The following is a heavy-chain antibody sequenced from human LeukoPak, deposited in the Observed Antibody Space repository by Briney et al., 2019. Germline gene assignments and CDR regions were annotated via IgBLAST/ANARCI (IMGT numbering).Heavy chain of an antibody. V-gene: IGHV3-30*18. J-gene: IGHJ5*02. CDR2: ISYDGSNK. D-gene: IGHD6-19*01. CDR1: GFTFSSYG. Sequence: SGGSLRLSCAASGFTFSSYGMHWVRQAPGKGLEWVAVISYDGSNKYYADSVKGRFTISRDNSKNTLYLQMNSLRAEDTATYYCAKSQSSGWRKNWFDPWGQGTLVTVSS. CDR3: AKSQSSGWRKNWFDP.